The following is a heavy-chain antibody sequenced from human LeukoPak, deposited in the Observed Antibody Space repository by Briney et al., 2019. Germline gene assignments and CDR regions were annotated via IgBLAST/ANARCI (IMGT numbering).Heavy chain of an antibody. CDR2: IIPILGIA. CDR3: ATRYCSSTSCYAEYFQH. Sequence: ASVKVSCKASGGTFSSYTISWVRQAPGQGLEWMGRIIPILGIANYAQKFQGRVTITADKSTSTAYMELSRLRSDDTAVYYCATRYCSSTSCYAEYFQHWGQGTLVTVSS. CDR1: GGTFSSYT. D-gene: IGHD2-2*01. V-gene: IGHV1-69*02. J-gene: IGHJ1*01.